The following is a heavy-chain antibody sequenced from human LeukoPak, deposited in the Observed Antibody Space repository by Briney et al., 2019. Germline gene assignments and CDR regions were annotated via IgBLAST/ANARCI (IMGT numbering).Heavy chain of an antibody. D-gene: IGHD3-3*01. V-gene: IGHV4-30-2*01. CDR3: ARNPLYYDFWSGYYYWFDP. J-gene: IGHJ5*02. CDR2: IYHSGST. Sequence: PSQTLSLTCTVSGGSISSGGYYWSWIRQPPGKGLEWIGYIYHSGSTNYNPSLKSRVTISVDTSKNQFSLKLSSVTAADTAVYYCARNPLYYDFWSGYYYWFDPWGQGTLVTVSS. CDR1: GGSISSGGYY.